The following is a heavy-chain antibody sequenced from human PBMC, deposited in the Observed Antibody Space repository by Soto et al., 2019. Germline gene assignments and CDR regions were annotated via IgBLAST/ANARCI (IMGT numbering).Heavy chain of an antibody. D-gene: IGHD6-13*01. CDR1: GYTFSHYG. J-gene: IGHJ1*01. CDR2: ISAYNANT. V-gene: IGHV1-18*01. Sequence: GASVKVSCKASGYTFSHYGIHWLRQAPGQGLEWMGWISAYNANTRHAQKVQGRVTMTTDTSTNTAYIELRSLTSDDTAVYYCARESEDSCWSSSESVQIWGQGTLVTVSS. CDR3: ARESEDSCWSSSESVQI.